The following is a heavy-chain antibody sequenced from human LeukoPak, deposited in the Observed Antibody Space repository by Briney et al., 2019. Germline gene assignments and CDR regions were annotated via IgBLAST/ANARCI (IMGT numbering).Heavy chain of an antibody. Sequence: AGSVNVSCKASGYTFTRNYIHWVRQAPRQGLEWMGMIYPRDGSTSYAQKFQGRVTVTRDTSTSTVHMELSGLRSEDTAVYYCARDQEGFDYWGQGTLVTVSS. CDR2: IYPRDGST. J-gene: IGHJ4*02. CDR1: GYTFTRNY. V-gene: IGHV1-46*01. CDR3: ARDQEGFDY.